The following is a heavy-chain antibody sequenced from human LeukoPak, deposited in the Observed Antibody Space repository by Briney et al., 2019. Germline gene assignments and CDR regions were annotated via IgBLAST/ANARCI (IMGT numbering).Heavy chain of an antibody. D-gene: IGHD6-13*01. J-gene: IGHJ4*02. Sequence: ASVKVSCKASGYTFTSYDINWVRQAPGQGLEWMGWMNPNSGNTDYAQKFQGRVTMTRNTSISTAYMELSSLRSEDTAVYYCARGWGIAAAGQTDYWGQGTLVTVSS. CDR2: MNPNSGNT. CDR3: ARGWGIAAAGQTDY. V-gene: IGHV1-8*01. CDR1: GYTFTSYD.